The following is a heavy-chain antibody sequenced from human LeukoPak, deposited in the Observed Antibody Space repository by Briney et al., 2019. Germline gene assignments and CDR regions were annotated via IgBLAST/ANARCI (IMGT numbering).Heavy chain of an antibody. CDR3: ARHGSYYYFDY. J-gene: IGHJ4*02. D-gene: IGHD1-26*01. CDR1: GGSISSYY. CDR2: IYNSGNT. V-gene: IGHV4-59*08. Sequence: PSETLSLTCSVSGGSISSYYWSWIRQSPENGLEWIGYIYNSGNTNYNLFLKSRVTISADTSKNQFSLKLSSVTAADTAVYYCARHGSYYYFDYWGQGTLVTVSS.